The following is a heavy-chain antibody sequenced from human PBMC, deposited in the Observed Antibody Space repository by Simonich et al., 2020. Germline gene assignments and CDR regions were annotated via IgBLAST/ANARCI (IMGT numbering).Heavy chain of an antibody. Sequence: QVQLVESGGGVVQPGRSLRLSCAASGFTFSSYGMHWVRQAPGKGQGWVAVIWYDGSNKYYADSVKGRFTISRDNSKNTLYLQMNSLRAEDTAVYYCARERAAAGEAFDYWGQGTLVTVSS. V-gene: IGHV3-33*01. CDR1: GFTFSSYG. CDR2: IWYDGSNK. D-gene: IGHD6-13*01. CDR3: ARERAAAGEAFDY. J-gene: IGHJ4*02.